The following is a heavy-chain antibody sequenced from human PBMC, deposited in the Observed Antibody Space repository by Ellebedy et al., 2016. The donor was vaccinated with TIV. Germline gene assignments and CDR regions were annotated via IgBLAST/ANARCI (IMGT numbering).Heavy chain of an antibody. CDR1: GFTFSSYG. Sequence: PGGSLRLSCAASGFTFSSYGMHWVRQAPGKGLEWVAVTSNDERDNKYADFVKGRFTISRDNSKNTLYLPMNSLGPEDTAVYYCAKDFRDRSSRYSSSWYYYYGLDVWGQGTTVTVSS. D-gene: IGHD6-13*01. J-gene: IGHJ6*02. V-gene: IGHV3-30*18. CDR3: AKDFRDRSSRYSSSWYYYYGLDV. CDR2: TSNDERDN.